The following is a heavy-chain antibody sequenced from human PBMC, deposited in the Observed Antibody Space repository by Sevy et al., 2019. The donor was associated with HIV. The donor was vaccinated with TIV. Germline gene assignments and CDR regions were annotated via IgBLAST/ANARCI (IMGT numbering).Heavy chain of an antibody. Sequence: GGSLRLSCAASGFTFSSYSMNWVRQAPGKGLEWVSYISSSSTIYYADSVKGRFTISRDNAKNSLYLQMNSLRAEDTAVYYCARDPGGPLYYDFWSGTPFFDYWGQGTLVTVSS. CDR3: ARDPGGPLYYDFWSGTPFFDY. V-gene: IGHV3-48*01. CDR2: ISSSSTI. CDR1: GFTFSSYS. J-gene: IGHJ4*02. D-gene: IGHD3-3*01.